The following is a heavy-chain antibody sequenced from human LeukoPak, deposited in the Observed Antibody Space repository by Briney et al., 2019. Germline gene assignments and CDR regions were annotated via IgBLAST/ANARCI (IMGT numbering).Heavy chain of an antibody. V-gene: IGHV3-23*01. CDR2: ITNSGDNT. J-gene: IGHJ4*02. CDR3: ARDHSGGGDDF. D-gene: IGHD2-15*01. CDR1: GFMFGSYA. Sequence: GGSLRLSCAASGFMFGSYAMSWVRQAPGKGLERVSGITNSGDNTFHADSVKGRFTISRDNSKNTLYLQMNSLRAEDTAVYYCARDHSGGGDDFWGQGTLVTVSS.